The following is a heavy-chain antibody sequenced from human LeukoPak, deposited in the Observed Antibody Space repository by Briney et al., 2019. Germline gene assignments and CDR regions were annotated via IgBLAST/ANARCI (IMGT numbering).Heavy chain of an antibody. D-gene: IGHD4-17*01. V-gene: IGHV1-18*01. CDR2: ISAYNGNT. Sequence: ASVKVSCKASGGTFSSYGISWVRQAPGQGLEWMGWISAYNGNTNYAQKLQGRVTMTTDTSTSTASMELRSLRSDDTAVYYCARSIYGDYVHWGQGTLVTVSS. J-gene: IGHJ4*02. CDR3: ARSIYGDYVH. CDR1: GGTFSSYG.